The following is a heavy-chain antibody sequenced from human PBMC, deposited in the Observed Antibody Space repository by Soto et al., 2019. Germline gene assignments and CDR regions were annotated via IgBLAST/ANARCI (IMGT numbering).Heavy chain of an antibody. Sequence: GGSLRLSCAASGYTFSSYGMHWVRQAPGKGLEWVAVIWYDGSSKYYADSVKGRFTISRDNSKNTLYLQMNNLRVEDTAVYYCTKGDTSDPFEYWGQGTLVTVSS. CDR2: IWYDGSSK. J-gene: IGHJ4*02. CDR1: GYTFSSYG. CDR3: TKGDTSDPFEY. V-gene: IGHV3-33*06. D-gene: IGHD2-2*01.